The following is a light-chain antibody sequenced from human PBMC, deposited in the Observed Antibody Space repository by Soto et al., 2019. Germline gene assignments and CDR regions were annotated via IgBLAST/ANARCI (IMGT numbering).Light chain of an antibody. CDR3: LQRASWPHT. CDR1: QSVGSY. V-gene: IGKV3-11*01. CDR2: DAT. Sequence: VLTQSPANLSLSPGESAALSCRASQSVGSYLAWLQQVPGQAPRLLIYDATNRANGIPAKFRGSGSGTDFPLPISSLEPEDFALYFCLQRASWPHTFGPGTKVEIK. J-gene: IGKJ3*01.